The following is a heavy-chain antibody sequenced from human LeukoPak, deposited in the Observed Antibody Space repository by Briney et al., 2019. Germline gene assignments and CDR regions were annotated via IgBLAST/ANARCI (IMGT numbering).Heavy chain of an antibody. J-gene: IGHJ4*02. D-gene: IGHD2-2*01. CDR2: ISGSGVST. CDR1: GFIFSSYA. V-gene: IGHV3-23*01. Sequence: GGFLRLSCAASGFIFSSYAMSWVRQAPGKGLEWVSAISGSGVSTYYADSVKGRFTISRDNSKNTMYLQMNSLRAEDTAVYYCAHGSMYQLDYWGQGTLVTVSS. CDR3: AHGSMYQLDY.